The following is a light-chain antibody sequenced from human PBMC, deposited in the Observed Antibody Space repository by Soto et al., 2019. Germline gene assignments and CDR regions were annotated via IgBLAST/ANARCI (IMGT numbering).Light chain of an antibody. Sequence: EVALPLSPFTLSLSTGQRVTLSCRASQRVASSYLAWYQQKPGQAPRLLIYGASSRAAGIPDRFRGSGSGTDFTLSISSLEPEDFAVYYCQQRTDRPPWTFGQGTKVDI. J-gene: IGKJ1*01. CDR3: QQRTDRPPWT. CDR1: QRVASSY. CDR2: GAS. V-gene: IGKV3D-20*02.